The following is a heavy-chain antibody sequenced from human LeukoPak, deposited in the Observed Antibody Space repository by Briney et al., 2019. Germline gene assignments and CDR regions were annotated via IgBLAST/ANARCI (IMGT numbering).Heavy chain of an antibody. D-gene: IGHD3-22*01. J-gene: IGHJ4*02. CDR3: ARPYYYDSSGYLNGGYFDY. Sequence: PGGSLRLSCAASGFTFSSYAMHWVRQAPGKGLEWVAVISYDGSNKYYADSVNGRFTISRDNSKNTLYLQMNSLRAEDTAVYYCARPYYYDSSGYLNGGYFDYWGQGTLVTVSS. V-gene: IGHV3-30-3*01. CDR1: GFTFSSYA. CDR2: ISYDGSNK.